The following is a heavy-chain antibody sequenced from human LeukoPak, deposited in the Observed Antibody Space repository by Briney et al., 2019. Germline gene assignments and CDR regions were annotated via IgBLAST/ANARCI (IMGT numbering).Heavy chain of an antibody. D-gene: IGHD3/OR15-3a*01. CDR3: ARDPDPRRTFGQLDY. J-gene: IGHJ4*02. V-gene: IGHV3-21*01. CDR1: GFTFGSYS. CDR2: ISSSSSYI. Sequence: GGSLRLSCAASGFTFGSYSMNWVRQAPGKGLEWVSSISSSSSYIYYADSVKGRFTISRDNAKNSLYLQMNSLRAEDTAVYYCARDPDPRRTFGQLDYWGQGTLVTVSS.